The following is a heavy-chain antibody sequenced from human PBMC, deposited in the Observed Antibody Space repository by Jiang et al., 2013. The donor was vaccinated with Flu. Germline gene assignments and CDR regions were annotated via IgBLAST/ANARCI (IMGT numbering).Heavy chain of an antibody. CDR1: GGSFSGYY. CDR2: INHSGST. D-gene: IGHD2-21*01. J-gene: IGHJ4*02. CDR3: ASCRNSLFDY. Sequence: ARLLKPSETLSLTCAVYGGSFSGYYWSWIRQPPGKGLEWIGEINHSGSTNYNPSLKSRVTISVDTSKNQFSLKLSSVTAADTAVYYCASCRNSLFDYCWAREPWSPSPQ. V-gene: IGHV4-34*01.